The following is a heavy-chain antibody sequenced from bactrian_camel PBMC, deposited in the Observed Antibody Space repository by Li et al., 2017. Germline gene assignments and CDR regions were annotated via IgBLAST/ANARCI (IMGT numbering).Heavy chain of an antibody. CDR3: TGAYGPTWVGY. D-gene: IGHD5*01. CDR1: GGTFRSYS. V-gene: IGHV3S1*01. CDR2: IKIGGETT. Sequence: HVQLVESGGGSVLAGGSLTLSCAASGGTFRSYSMAWFRQFPGQEREGVAAIKIGGETTLYDTSVKGRFTISQDAAKNTLYFQLNSLTSEDTAMYYCTGAYGPTWVGYWGRGTQVTVS. J-gene: IGHJ4*01.